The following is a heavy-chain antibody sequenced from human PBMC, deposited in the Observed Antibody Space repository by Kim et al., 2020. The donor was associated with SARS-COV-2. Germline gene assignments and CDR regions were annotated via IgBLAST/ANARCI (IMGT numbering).Heavy chain of an antibody. D-gene: IGHD6-13*01. CDR2: INAANGDT. CDR3: AWDVSSSWSGVDY. J-gene: IGHJ4*02. V-gene: IGHV1-3*01. Sequence: ASVKVSCKASGYIFTSYGMHWVRQAPGQRLEWMGWINAANGDTKDSQKFQGRVTITRDTSAGTAYMELSSLRSEDTAVYYCAWDVSSSWSGVDYWGQGTL. CDR1: GYIFTSYG.